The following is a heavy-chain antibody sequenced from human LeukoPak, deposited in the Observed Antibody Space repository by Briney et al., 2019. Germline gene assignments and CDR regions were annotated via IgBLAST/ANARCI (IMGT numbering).Heavy chain of an antibody. CDR1: GFTVSSNY. CDR2: IYSGGST. Sequence: GGSLRLSCAASGFTVSSNYMSWVRQAPGKGLEWVSVIYSGGSTYYADSVKGRFTISRDNSKNTLYLQMNSLRAEDTAVYYCARGPNLGKASGWLDYYYYYGMDVWGQGTTVTVSS. J-gene: IGHJ6*02. V-gene: IGHV3-53*01. D-gene: IGHD6-19*01. CDR3: ARGPNLGKASGWLDYYYYYGMDV.